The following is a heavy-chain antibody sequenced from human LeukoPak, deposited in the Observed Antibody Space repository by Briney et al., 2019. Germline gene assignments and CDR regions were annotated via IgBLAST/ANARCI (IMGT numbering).Heavy chain of an antibody. CDR1: GGSISSGGYS. Sequence: PSETLSLTCAVSGGSISSGGYSWSWIRQPPGKGLEWIGYIYHSGSTYYNPSLKSRVTISVDRSKNQFSLKLSSVTAADTAVYYCARARVYCSSTSCYVGTNWFDPWGQGTLVTVSS. CDR2: IYHSGST. J-gene: IGHJ5*02. V-gene: IGHV4-30-2*01. CDR3: ARARVYCSSTSCYVGTNWFDP. D-gene: IGHD2-2*01.